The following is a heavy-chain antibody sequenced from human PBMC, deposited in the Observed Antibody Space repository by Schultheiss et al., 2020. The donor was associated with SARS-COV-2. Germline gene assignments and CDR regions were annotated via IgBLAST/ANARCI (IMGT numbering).Heavy chain of an antibody. CDR2: IYHSGST. D-gene: IGHD6-19*01. CDR3: ARDYSSGSRYYYGMDV. V-gene: IGHV4-4*02. J-gene: IGHJ6*02. Sequence: SETLSLTCTVSGGSISSSNWWSWVRQPPGKGLEWIGEIYHSGSTNYNPSLKSRVTISVDKSKNQFSLKLSSVTAADTAVYYCARDYSSGSRYYYGMDVWGQGTTVTVSS. CDR1: GGSISSSNW.